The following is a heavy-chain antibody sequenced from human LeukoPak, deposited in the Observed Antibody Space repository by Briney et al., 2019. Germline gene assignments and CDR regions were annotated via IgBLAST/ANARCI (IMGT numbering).Heavy chain of an antibody. CDR2: IYYSGST. CDR1: GGSISSYY. V-gene: IGHV4-59*08. CDR3: ARSYSSSWYNYYYYGMDV. Sequence: PSETLSLTCTVSGGSISSYYWSWIRQPPGKGLEWIGYIYYSGSTNYNPSLKSRVTISVDTSKNQSSLKLSSVTAADTAVYYCARSYSSSWYNYYYYGMDVWGQGTTVTVSS. D-gene: IGHD6-13*01. J-gene: IGHJ6*02.